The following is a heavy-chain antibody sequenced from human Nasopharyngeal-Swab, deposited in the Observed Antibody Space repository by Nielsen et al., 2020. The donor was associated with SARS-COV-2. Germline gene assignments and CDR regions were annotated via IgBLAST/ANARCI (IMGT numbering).Heavy chain of an antibody. V-gene: IGHV3-23*01. CDR3: AKDFSRVGANRMDWGDAFEI. CDR1: GFTFSNFA. Sequence: GGSLRLSCAASGFTFSNFAMSWVRQAPGKGLEWVSSISGGSANTYYADFVKGRFTISRDNSKKTLFLQMSSLRVEDTAVYFCAKDFSRVGANRMDWGDAFEIWGQGTMVTVSS. CDR2: ISGGSANT. D-gene: IGHD1-26*01. J-gene: IGHJ3*02.